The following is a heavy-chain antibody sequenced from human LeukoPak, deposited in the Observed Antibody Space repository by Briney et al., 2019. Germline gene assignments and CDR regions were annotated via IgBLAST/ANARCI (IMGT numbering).Heavy chain of an antibody. D-gene: IGHD6-19*01. CDR3: AKRSSSGWSDY. Sequence: GGSLRLSCAASGFTFSSCGMHWVRQAPGKGLEWVAVISYDGSNKYYADSVKGRFTISRDNSKNTLYLQMNSLRAEDTAVYYCAKRSSSGWSDYWGQGTLVTVSS. J-gene: IGHJ4*02. CDR1: GFTFSSCG. V-gene: IGHV3-30*18. CDR2: ISYDGSNK.